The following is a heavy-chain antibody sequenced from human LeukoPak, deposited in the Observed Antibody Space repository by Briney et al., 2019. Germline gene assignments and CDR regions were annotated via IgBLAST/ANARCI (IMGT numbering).Heavy chain of an antibody. CDR1: GYTFTSYG. J-gene: IGHJ4*02. Sequence: ASVKVSCKASGYTFTSYGIIWVRQAPGQGLEWMGWISAYNGNTNYAQKLQGRVTMTTDTSTSTAYMELRSLRSDDTAVYYCAREGGDIVVVPAPDFDYWGQGTLVTVSS. V-gene: IGHV1-18*01. CDR2: ISAYNGNT. D-gene: IGHD2-2*01. CDR3: AREGGDIVVVPAPDFDY.